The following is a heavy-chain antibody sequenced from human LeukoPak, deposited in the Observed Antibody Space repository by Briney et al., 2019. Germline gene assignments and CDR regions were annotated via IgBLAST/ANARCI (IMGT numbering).Heavy chain of an antibody. D-gene: IGHD6-6*01. Sequence: TGGSLRLSCAASGFTFVNYAMSWVRQAPGKGLECVSSISGSCGSTYYADSVKGRFTISIDNSKNSLYLQMNSLRTEDTALYYCVKVLAARGGDYYMDVWGKGTTVTVSS. CDR2: ISGSCGST. V-gene: IGHV3-43*02. CDR1: GFTFVNYA. CDR3: VKVLAARGGDYYMDV. J-gene: IGHJ6*03.